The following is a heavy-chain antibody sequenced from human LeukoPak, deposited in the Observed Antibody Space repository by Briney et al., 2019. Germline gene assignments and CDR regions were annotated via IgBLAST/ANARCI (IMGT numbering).Heavy chain of an antibody. Sequence: AGGSLRLSCAASGFTFSSYAMSWVRQAPGKGLEWVSGVSGSGGSTYYADSVKGRFTISRDNSKNTLYLQMNSLRAEDTAVYYCAKDLDIVATITDYWGQGTLVTVSS. CDR2: VSGSGGST. V-gene: IGHV3-23*01. J-gene: IGHJ4*02. CDR1: GFTFSSYA. CDR3: AKDLDIVATITDY. D-gene: IGHD5-12*01.